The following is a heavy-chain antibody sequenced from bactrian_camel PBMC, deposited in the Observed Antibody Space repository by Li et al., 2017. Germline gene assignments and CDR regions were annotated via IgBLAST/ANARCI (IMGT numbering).Heavy chain of an antibody. V-gene: IGHV3S40*01. D-gene: IGHD5*01. CDR1: GFTFSNYG. CDR3: AKESYGLGVD. J-gene: IGHJ4*01. CDR2: ISYGGDST. Sequence: VQLVESGGGLVQPGGSLRLSCAASGFTFSNYGMSWVRQAPGKGLEWVSAISYGGDSTTYADSVKGRFTISRDNAKNTLYLQLNSLKVEDTAMYYCAKESYGLGVDWGQGTQVTVS.